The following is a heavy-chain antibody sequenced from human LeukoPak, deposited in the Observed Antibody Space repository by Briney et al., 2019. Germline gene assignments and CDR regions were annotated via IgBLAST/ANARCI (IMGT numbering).Heavy chain of an antibody. J-gene: IGHJ6*03. Sequence: ASVKVSCKASGYTFTSYYMHWVRQAPGQGLEWMGIINPSGGSTSYAQKFQGRVTMTRDMSTSTDYMELSSLRSEDTAVYYCARAGGAPYYYYYMDVWGKGTTVTVSS. CDR2: INPSGGST. CDR3: ARAGGAPYYYYYMDV. D-gene: IGHD1-26*01. CDR1: GYTFTSYY. V-gene: IGHV1-46*01.